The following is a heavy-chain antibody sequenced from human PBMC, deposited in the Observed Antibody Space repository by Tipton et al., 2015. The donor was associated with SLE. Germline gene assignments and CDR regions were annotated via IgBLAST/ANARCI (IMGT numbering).Heavy chain of an antibody. J-gene: IGHJ4*02. CDR1: GDSIRNGGYY. V-gene: IGHV4-31*03. D-gene: IGHD5-12*01. CDR3: ARGGVGGYDYFDF. Sequence: LRLSCTVSGDSIRNGGYYWTWIRQHPGKGLEWIGHIHHSGSTNYSPSLKSRLTISVDTSKNLFSLKLSSVTAADTAVYYCARGGVGGYDYFDFWGQGTLVTVSS. CDR2: IHHSGST.